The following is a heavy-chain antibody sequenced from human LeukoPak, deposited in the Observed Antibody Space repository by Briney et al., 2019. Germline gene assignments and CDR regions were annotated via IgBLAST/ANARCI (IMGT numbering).Heavy chain of an antibody. CDR2: ISGSGGST. J-gene: IGHJ4*02. V-gene: IGHV3-23*01. Sequence: SAISGSGGSTYYADSVKGRFTISRDNSKNTLYLQMNSLRAEDTAVYYCAKEERFGESYYFDYWGQGTLVTVSS. D-gene: IGHD3-10*01. CDR3: AKEERFGESYYFDY.